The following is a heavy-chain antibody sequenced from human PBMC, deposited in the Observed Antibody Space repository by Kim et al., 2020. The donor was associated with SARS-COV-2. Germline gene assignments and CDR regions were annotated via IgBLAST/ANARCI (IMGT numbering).Heavy chain of an antibody. CDR1: GYTFTRND. V-gene: IGHV1-3*01. CDR3: ARSRSLYY. Sequence: ASVKVSCKTSGYTFTRNDIHWVRQAPGQRLEWMGWINVGNGDTKFSQKFQGRVTLTSDTSASAAYMELSSLGSEDTAVYYCARSRSLYYWGQGTLVTVSS. J-gene: IGHJ4*02. D-gene: IGHD2-2*01. CDR2: INVGNGDT.